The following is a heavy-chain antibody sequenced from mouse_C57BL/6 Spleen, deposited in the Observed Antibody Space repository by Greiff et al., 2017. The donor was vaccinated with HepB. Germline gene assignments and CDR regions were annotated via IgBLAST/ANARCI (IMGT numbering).Heavy chain of an antibody. CDR1: GYTFTSYW. V-gene: IGHV1-50*01. D-gene: IGHD4-1*01. CDR2: IDPSDSYT. CDR3: ARSGKNWDGAMDY. Sequence: QVQLQQPGAELVKPGASVKLSCKASGYTFTSYWMQWVKQRPGQGLEWIGEIDPSDSYTNYNQKFKGKATLTVDTSSSTAYMQLSSLTSEDSAVYDCARSGKNWDGAMDYWGQGTSVTVSS. J-gene: IGHJ4*01.